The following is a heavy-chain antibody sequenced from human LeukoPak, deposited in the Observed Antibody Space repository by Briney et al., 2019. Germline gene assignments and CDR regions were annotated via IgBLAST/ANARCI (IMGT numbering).Heavy chain of an antibody. CDR2: IKQDGSEK. D-gene: IGHD2/OR15-2a*01. J-gene: IGHJ4*02. CDR1: GFTFSSYW. V-gene: IGHV3-7*01. CDR3: ASDGYFEPYDY. Sequence: GGSLRLSGAASGFTFSSYWMSWVRQAPGKGLEWVANIKQDGSEKYYVDSVKGRFTISRDNAKNSLYLQMNSLRAEDTAVYYCASDGYFEPYDYWGQGTLVTVSS.